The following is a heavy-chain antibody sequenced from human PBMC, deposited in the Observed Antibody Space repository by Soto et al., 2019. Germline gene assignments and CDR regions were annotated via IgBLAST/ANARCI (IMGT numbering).Heavy chain of an antibody. V-gene: IGHV1-46*01. Sequence: ASVKVSCKASGYTFTSYYMHWVRQAPGQGLEWMGIINPSGGSTSYAQKFQGRVTMTRDTSTSTVYMELSSLRSDDTAVYYCARDRVTIVRCPDGRYYMDVWGKGTTVTVSS. D-gene: IGHD3-10*01. CDR1: GYTFTSYY. CDR3: ARDRVTIVRCPDGRYYMDV. J-gene: IGHJ6*03. CDR2: INPSGGST.